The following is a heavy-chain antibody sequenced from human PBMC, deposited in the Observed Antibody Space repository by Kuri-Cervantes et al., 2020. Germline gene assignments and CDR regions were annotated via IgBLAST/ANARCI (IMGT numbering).Heavy chain of an antibody. CDR1: GFTFSSYW. CDR3: AKVSGYNSGWLDY. J-gene: IGHJ4*02. V-gene: IGHV3-7*05. CDR2: IKQDGSEK. Sequence: GGSLRLSCAASGFTFSSYWMSWVRQAPGKGLEWVANIKQDGSEKYYVDSVKGRFTISRDNAKNSLYLQMNSLRAEDTALYYCAKVSGYNSGWLDYWGRGTLVTVSS. D-gene: IGHD6-19*01.